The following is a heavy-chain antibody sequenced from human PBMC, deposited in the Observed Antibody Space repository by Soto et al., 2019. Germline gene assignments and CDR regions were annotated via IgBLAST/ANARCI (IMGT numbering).Heavy chain of an antibody. D-gene: IGHD6-13*01. Sequence: PGGSLRLSCAASGFTVSSNYMSWVRQAPGKGLEWVSVIYSGGSTYYADSVKGRFTISRDNSKNTLYLQMNSLRAEDTAVYYCARPGYLRGGRRLDVWGQGTTVTVSS. J-gene: IGHJ6*02. CDR1: GFTVSSNY. CDR3: ARPGYLRGGRRLDV. V-gene: IGHV3-53*01. CDR2: IYSGGST.